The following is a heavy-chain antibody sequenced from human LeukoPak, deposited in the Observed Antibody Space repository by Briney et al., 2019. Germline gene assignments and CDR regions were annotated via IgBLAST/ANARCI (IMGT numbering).Heavy chain of an antibody. Sequence: SETLSLTCTVSGGSISSYYWSWIRQPPGKGLEWIGYIHYSGSTNYNPSLKSRVTISVDTSKNQFSLKLSSVTAADTAVYYCARDKRRYSSSWRRFDPWGQGTLVTVSS. J-gene: IGHJ5*02. V-gene: IGHV4-59*01. CDR2: IHYSGST. CDR1: GGSISSYY. CDR3: ARDKRRYSSSWRRFDP. D-gene: IGHD6-13*01.